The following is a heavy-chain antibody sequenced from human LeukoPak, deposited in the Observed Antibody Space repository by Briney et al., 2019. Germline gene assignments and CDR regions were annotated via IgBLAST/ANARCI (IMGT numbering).Heavy chain of an antibody. CDR2: ISYDGSNK. CDR1: GFTFSSYA. J-gene: IGHJ6*03. D-gene: IGHD6-6*01. Sequence: GGSLRLSCAASGFTFSSYAMHWVRQAPGKGLEWVAVISYDGSNKYYADSVKGRFTISRDNSKNTLYLQMNSLRAEDTAVYYCAIPYSSSSVGDYYYYYMDVWGKGTAVTVSS. V-gene: IGHV3-30-3*01. CDR3: AIPYSSSSVGDYYYYYMDV.